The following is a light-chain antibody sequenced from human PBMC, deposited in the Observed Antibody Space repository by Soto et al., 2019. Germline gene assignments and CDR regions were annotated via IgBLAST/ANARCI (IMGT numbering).Light chain of an antibody. CDR1: SSDVGGYNY. V-gene: IGLV2-8*01. CDR2: EVN. CDR3: TSYTGSNNYV. J-gene: IGLJ1*01. Sequence: QAALTQPPSASESPGQSVTISCTGTSSDVGGYNYVSWYQQYPGKAPKLMIYEVNKRPSGVPDRFSGSKSGITASLTVSGLQAEDEADYYCTSYTGSNNYVFGPGTKLTVL.